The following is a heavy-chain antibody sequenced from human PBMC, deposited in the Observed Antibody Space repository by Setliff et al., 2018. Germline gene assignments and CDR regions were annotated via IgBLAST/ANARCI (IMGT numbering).Heavy chain of an antibody. CDR1: GGSISPYY. CDR2: IYHSGYT. J-gene: IGHJ4*02. V-gene: IGHV4-59*01. D-gene: IGHD1-26*01. Sequence: PSETLSLTCTVSGGSISPYYWSWIRQPPGKGLEWIGYIYHSGYTSYNPSLKSRVTLSVDTSKNKLSLRLTSVTAADTALYYCASYGSNYWGQGTLVTVSS. CDR3: ASYGSNY.